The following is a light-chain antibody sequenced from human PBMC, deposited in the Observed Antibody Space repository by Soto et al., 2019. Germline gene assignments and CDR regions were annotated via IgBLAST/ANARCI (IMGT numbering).Light chain of an antibody. CDR3: QQYNSYTIT. V-gene: IGKV1-5*01. CDR2: DAS. J-gene: IGKJ5*01. CDR1: QSISSW. Sequence: DIQMTQSPSTLSASVGDRVTITCRASQSISSWLAWYQQKPGKAPKLLIYDASSLESGVPSRFSGSGSGTEFTLTISSLQPDDFAPYYCQQYNSYTITFGQGTRLESK.